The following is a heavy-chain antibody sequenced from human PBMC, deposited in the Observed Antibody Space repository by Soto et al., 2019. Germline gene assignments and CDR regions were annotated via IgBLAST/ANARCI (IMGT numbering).Heavy chain of an antibody. CDR1: GGSMSDYF. CDR2: KSISTHI. Sequence: SETLFLTCTVSGGSMSDYFWTWIRQPAGKRLEWIGRKSISTHIDSNASVKGRASISVDTSKNQFSLSLISVTAEDTALYYCARSIGPASGWYLDVWGQGILVAVSS. D-gene: IGHD6-6*01. V-gene: IGHV4-4*07. J-gene: IGHJ4*02. CDR3: ARSIGPASGWYLDV.